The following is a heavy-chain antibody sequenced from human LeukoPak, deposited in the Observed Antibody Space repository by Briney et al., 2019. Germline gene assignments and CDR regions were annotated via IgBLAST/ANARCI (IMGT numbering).Heavy chain of an antibody. D-gene: IGHD2-15*01. CDR2: IYYSGST. V-gene: IGHV4-59*01. CDR1: GGSISSYY. Sequence: SETLSLTCTVSGGSISSYYWSWIRQPPGKGLEWIGYIYYSGSTIYNPSLKSRVTISVDTSKNQFSLKLSSVTAADTAVYYCARDRPWACSGGSCHGDWFDPWGQGTLVTVSS. J-gene: IGHJ5*02. CDR3: ARDRPWACSGGSCHGDWFDP.